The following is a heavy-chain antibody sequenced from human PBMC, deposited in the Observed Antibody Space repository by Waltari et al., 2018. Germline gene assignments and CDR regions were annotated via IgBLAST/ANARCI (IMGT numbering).Heavy chain of an antibody. CDR3: ATYIGASLGTAAFDV. CDR2: ISYNGAT. Sequence: QLQLQESGPRLVKPSETLSLTCTVSGGSITSNRHYWGWIRQPPGQGLEWIGTISYNGATYSSPSLKSRVTISRDTSKNQLALTLGSVTAADTALYYCATYIGASLGTAAFDVWGQGTMVTVSS. D-gene: IGHD5-12*01. J-gene: IGHJ3*01. CDR1: GGSITSNRHY. V-gene: IGHV4-39*01.